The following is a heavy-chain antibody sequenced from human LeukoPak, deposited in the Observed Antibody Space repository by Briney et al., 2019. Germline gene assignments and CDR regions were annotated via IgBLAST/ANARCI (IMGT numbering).Heavy chain of an antibody. CDR2: ISYDGSNK. J-gene: IGHJ4*02. D-gene: IGHD6-19*01. CDR3: AKESTSSGWYRGEHFDY. CDR1: GFTFSSYG. V-gene: IGHV3-30*18. Sequence: PGGSLRLSCAASGFTFSSYGMHWVRQAPGKGLEWVAIISYDGSNKYYADSVKGRFTISRDNSKNTLYLQMNSLRAEDTAVHYCAKESTSSGWYRGEHFDYWGQGTLVTVSS.